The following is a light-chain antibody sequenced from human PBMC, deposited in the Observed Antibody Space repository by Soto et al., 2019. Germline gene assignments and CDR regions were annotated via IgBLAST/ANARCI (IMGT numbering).Light chain of an antibody. CDR3: QQSYSTPVA. CDR2: KAS. Sequence: DIQMTQSPSTLSASVGDRVTITCRASQSISSWLAWYQQKPGKAPKLLIYKASSLESGVPSRFSGSGSGTEFTLTISSLQPDDFATYYCQQSYSTPVAFGQGTKVEIK. J-gene: IGKJ1*01. CDR1: QSISSW. V-gene: IGKV1-5*03.